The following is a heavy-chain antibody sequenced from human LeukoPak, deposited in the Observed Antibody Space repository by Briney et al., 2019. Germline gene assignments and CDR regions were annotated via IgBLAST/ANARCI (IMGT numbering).Heavy chain of an antibody. J-gene: IGHJ4*02. D-gene: IGHD2-15*01. V-gene: IGHV1-18*01. Sequence: GASVKVSCKASGYTFTNYGISWVRQAPGQGLEWMGWISAYNGNTNYAQKLQGRVTTTTDTSTSTAYMDLRSLRSDDTAVYYCARTWQLSSFDYWGQGTLVTVSS. CDR1: GYTFTNYG. CDR3: ARTWQLSSFDY. CDR2: ISAYNGNT.